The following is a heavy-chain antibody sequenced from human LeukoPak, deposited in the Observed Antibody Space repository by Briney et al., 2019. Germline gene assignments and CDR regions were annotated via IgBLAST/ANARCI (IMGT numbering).Heavy chain of an antibody. CDR1: GFTFSSYS. V-gene: IGHV3-21*01. CDR2: ISSSSSYI. J-gene: IGHJ4*02. D-gene: IGHD3-22*01. Sequence: PGGSLRLSCAASGFTFSSYSMNWVRQAPGKGLEWVSSISSSSSYIYYADSVKGRFTISRDNAKNSLYLQMNSLRAEDTAVYYCARVSDYYDSSGYHYWGQGTPVTVSS. CDR3: ARVSDYYDSSGYHY.